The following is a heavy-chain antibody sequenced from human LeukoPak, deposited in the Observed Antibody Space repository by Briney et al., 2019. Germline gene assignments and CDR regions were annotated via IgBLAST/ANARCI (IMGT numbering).Heavy chain of an antibody. CDR2: IYYSGST. J-gene: IGHJ4*02. Sequence: PSETLSLTCTASGGSITSYYWSWIRQSPGKGLEWIGYIYYSGSTNYNPSLKSRVTISVDTSKNQFSLKLSSVTAADTAVYYCARRSYSSGFYYFDYWGQGTLVTVSS. CDR3: ARRSYSSGFYYFDY. D-gene: IGHD6-25*01. CDR1: GGSITSYY. V-gene: IGHV4-59*08.